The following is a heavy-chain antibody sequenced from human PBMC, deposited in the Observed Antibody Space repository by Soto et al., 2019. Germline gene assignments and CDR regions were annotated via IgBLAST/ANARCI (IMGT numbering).Heavy chain of an antibody. D-gene: IGHD3-3*01. CDR1: GYPVTAYY. CDR3: ARGGGVGVAGSAAFDM. Sequence: QLHLVQSGAVVKKPGASVTVSCSASGYPVTAYYMHWVRQAPGRGLEWMGGINPATGAAKYTQTFPGRVTLARDPSTSTGFMELSGLTSEDPAVFYWARGGGVGVAGSAAFDMWGQGTLVTVSS. CDR2: INPATGAA. J-gene: IGHJ3*02. V-gene: IGHV1-2*02.